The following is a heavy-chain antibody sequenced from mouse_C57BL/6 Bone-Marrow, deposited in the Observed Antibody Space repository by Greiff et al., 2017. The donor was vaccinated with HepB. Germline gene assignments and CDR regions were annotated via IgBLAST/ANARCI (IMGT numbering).Heavy chain of an antibody. Sequence: EVQLVESGGGLVKPGGSLKLSCAASGFTFSSYAMSWVRQTPEKRLEWVATISDGGSYTYYPDNVKGRFTISRDNAKNNLYLQMSHLKSEDTAMYYCARLFYYGSSPYAMDYWGQGTSVTVSS. CDR3: ARLFYYGSSPYAMDY. J-gene: IGHJ4*01. CDR1: GFTFSSYA. CDR2: ISDGGSYT. V-gene: IGHV5-4*01. D-gene: IGHD1-1*01.